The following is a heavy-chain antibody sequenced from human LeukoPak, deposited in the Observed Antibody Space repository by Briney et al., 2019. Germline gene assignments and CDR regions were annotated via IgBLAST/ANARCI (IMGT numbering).Heavy chain of an antibody. CDR1: GFTFSGSA. J-gene: IGHJ6*03. CDR3: TSVSVVVIGRDMDV. CDR2: IRSKANSYAT. D-gene: IGHD3-22*01. V-gene: IGHV3-73*01. Sequence: GGSLRLSCAASGFTFSGSAMHWVRQASGKGLEWVGRIRSKANSYATAYAASVKGRFTISRDDSKNTAYLQMNSLKAEDTAVYYCTSVSVVVIGRDMDVWGKGTTVTVSS.